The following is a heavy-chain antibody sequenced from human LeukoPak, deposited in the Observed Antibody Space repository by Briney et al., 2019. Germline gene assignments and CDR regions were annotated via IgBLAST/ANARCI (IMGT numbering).Heavy chain of an antibody. D-gene: IGHD6-13*01. Sequence: GRALRLSCAASGFTFSSDGMHWVRQAPGKGLEWVAVISYDGSNKYYADSVKGRFTISSDNSKNTPYLQINSLRAEDTDVYYCAKDLKFPILYQQLEGSGRSSVDYWGQGTLVAVSS. J-gene: IGHJ4*02. CDR3: AKDLKFPILYQQLEGSGRSSVDY. V-gene: IGHV3-30*18. CDR1: GFTFSSDG. CDR2: ISYDGSNK.